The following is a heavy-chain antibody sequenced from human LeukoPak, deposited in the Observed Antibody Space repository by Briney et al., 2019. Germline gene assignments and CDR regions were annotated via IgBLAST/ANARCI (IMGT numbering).Heavy chain of an antibody. CDR2: TYYKSKRYN. Sequence: SQTLSLTCAISGDSVSSNSAAWNWIRQSPSRGLEWPGRTYYKSKRYNNYAVSVKSRITIKPDTSKNQFSLQLNSVTPEDTAVYYCAKGDGGNFDYWGQGTLVTVSS. D-gene: IGHD4-23*01. J-gene: IGHJ4*02. V-gene: IGHV6-1*01. CDR1: GDSVSSNSAA. CDR3: AKGDGGNFDY.